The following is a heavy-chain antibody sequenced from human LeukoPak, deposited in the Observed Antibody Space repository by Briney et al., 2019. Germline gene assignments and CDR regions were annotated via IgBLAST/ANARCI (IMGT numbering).Heavy chain of an antibody. CDR1: GFTFSSYR. CDR2: ISRSSTTYI. J-gene: IGHJ2*01. V-gene: IGHV3-21*04. Sequence: PGGSLRLSCAASGFTFSSYRMHWVRQAPGKGLEWVSSISRSSTTYIYYADSVKGRFNISRDNSKSTLYLQMNNMRGEDTAIYYCASSGYCSGGSCYLRYWYFDLWGCGTLVTVSS. CDR3: ASSGYCSGGSCYLRYWYFDL. D-gene: IGHD2-15*01.